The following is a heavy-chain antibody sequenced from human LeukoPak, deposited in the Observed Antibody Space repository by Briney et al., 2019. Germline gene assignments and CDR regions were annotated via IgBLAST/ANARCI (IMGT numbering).Heavy chain of an antibody. D-gene: IGHD3-3*01. CDR1: GYTFTGYY. V-gene: IGHV1-2*02. J-gene: IGHJ4*02. Sequence: ASVKVSCKASGYTFTGYYMHWVRQAPGQGLEWVGWINPNSGGTNYAQKSQGRVTMTRDTSPSTAYTELSRLRSHDPAVYYCARGSRLLRFLELLLSYWGQRTLVTVPS. CDR2: INPNSGGT. CDR3: ARGSRLLRFLELLLSY.